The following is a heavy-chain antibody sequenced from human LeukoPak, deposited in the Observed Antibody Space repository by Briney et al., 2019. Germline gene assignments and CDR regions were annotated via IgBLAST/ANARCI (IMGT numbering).Heavy chain of an antibody. V-gene: IGHV3-53*01. CDR3: TRDTPGIAASVSGG. J-gene: IGHJ4*02. CDR2: IYSGGNT. CDR1: GFSVSHNY. D-gene: IGHD6-13*01. Sequence: PGGSLRLSCTASGFSVSHNYMNWVHQAPGKGLEWVALIYSGGNTHYADSVKGRFTISRDNSKNTLYLQMSSLRVEDTAVYYCTRDTPGIAASVSGGWGQGTLVTVSS.